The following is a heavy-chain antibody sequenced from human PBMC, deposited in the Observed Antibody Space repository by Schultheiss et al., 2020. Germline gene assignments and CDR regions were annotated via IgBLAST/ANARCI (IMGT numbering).Heavy chain of an antibody. CDR1: GGSISSSNW. CDR2: IYTSGST. V-gene: IGHV4-61*02. Sequence: SQTLSLTCAVSGGSISSSNWWSWIRQPAGKGLEWIGRIYTSGSTNYNPSLKSRVTMSVDTSKNQFSLKLSSVTAADTAVYYCARVACSGGSCYFDFDYWGQGTLVTVSS. D-gene: IGHD2-15*01. CDR3: ARVACSGGSCYFDFDY. J-gene: IGHJ4*02.